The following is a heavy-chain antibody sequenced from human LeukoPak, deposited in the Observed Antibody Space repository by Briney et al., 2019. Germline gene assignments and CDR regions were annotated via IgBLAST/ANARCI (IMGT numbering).Heavy chain of an antibody. V-gene: IGHV3-23*01. CDR3: AKGGYSNYYYYMDV. J-gene: IGHJ6*03. CDR1: GSTFSSYA. Sequence: PGGSLRLSCAASGSTFSSYAMSWVRQAPGKGLEWVSAISGSGGSTYYADSVKGRFTISRDNSKNTLYLQMDSLRAEDTAVYYCAKGGYSNYYYYMDVWGKGTTVTVSS. CDR2: ISGSGGST. D-gene: IGHD5-18*01.